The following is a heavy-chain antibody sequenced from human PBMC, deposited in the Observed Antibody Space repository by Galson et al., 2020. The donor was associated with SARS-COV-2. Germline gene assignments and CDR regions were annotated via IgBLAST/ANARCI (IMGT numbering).Heavy chain of an antibody. J-gene: IGHJ4*02. CDR3: AALFGSGSYYPPDDY. CDR1: GYTLAELS. CDR2: FDPEDGEV. V-gene: IGHV1-24*01. D-gene: IGHD3-10*01. Sequence: ASVKVSCAVSGYTLAELSIHWVRQAPGKGLEWMGGFDPEDGEVIYAEKFQGRVTMTEDSSTDTAHMELSSLRSNDTAVYYCAALFGSGSYYPPDDYWGQGTLVTVSS.